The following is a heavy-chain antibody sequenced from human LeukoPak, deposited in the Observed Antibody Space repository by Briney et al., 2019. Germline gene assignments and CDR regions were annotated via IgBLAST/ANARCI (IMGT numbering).Heavy chain of an antibody. CDR2: IYSGGST. V-gene: IGHV3-66*01. J-gene: IGHJ6*03. Sequence: GGSLRLSCAASGFTVSSNYMSWVRQAPGKGLEWVSVIYSGGSTYYADSVKGRFTISRDNSKNTLYLQVNSLRAEDTAVYYCARDGYYYGSGNYYYYMDVWGKGTTVTISS. CDR1: GFTVSSNY. D-gene: IGHD3-10*01. CDR3: ARDGYYYGSGNYYYYMDV.